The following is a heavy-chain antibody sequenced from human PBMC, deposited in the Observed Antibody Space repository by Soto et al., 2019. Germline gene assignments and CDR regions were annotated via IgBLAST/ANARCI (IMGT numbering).Heavy chain of an antibody. CDR1: GFRFRSHA. CDR3: LKNTDI. J-gene: IGHJ6*02. CDR2: ISASGTDT. V-gene: IGHV3-23*01. Sequence: HPGGSLRLSCAASGFRFRSHAMHWVRQAPGKGLEWVAGISASGTDTFYGDSVKGRFTVSRDNSDNTVSLLMSALKTDDTATYYCLKNTDIWGQGTAVTVSS.